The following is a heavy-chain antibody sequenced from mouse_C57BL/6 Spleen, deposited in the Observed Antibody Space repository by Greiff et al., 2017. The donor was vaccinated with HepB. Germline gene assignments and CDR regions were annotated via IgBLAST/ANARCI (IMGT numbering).Heavy chain of an antibody. CDR2: IYPGDGDT. D-gene: IGHD3-3*01. Sequence: VKLVESGPELVKPGASVKISCKASGYAFSSSWMNWVKQRPGKGLEWIGRIYPGDGDTNYNGKFKGKATLTADKSSSTAYMQLSSLTSEDSAVYFCARSAAGTDYFDYWGQGTTLTVSS. J-gene: IGHJ2*01. CDR1: GYAFSSSW. CDR3: ARSAAGTDYFDY. V-gene: IGHV1-82*01.